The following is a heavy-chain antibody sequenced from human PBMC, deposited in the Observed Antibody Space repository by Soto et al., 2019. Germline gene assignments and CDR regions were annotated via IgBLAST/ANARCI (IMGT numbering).Heavy chain of an antibody. V-gene: IGHV3-74*01. J-gene: IGHJ4*02. Sequence: GGSLRLSCAASGFTFSSYWMHWVRQAPGKGLVWVSRINSDGSSTTYADSVKGRFTISRDNAKNTLYLQMNSLRAEDTAVYYCVRGDGDYNDGNGYLARHWGQGTLVTGSS. CDR2: INSDGSST. CDR1: GFTFSSYW. CDR3: VRGDGDYNDGNGYLARH. D-gene: IGHD5-18*01.